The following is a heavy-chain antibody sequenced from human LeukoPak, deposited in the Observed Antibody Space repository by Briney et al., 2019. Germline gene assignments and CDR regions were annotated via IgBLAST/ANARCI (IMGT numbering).Heavy chain of an antibody. V-gene: IGHV5-51*01. CDR1: GYSFTSYW. CDR3: ARLWDYYDSSGSGYYMDV. D-gene: IGHD3-22*01. J-gene: IGHJ6*03. Sequence: GESLKIFCKGSGYSFTSYWIGWVRQMPGKGLEWMGIIYPGDSDTRYSPSFQGQVTISADKSISTAYLQWSSLKASDTAMYYCARLWDYYDSSGSGYYMDVWGKGTTVTVSS. CDR2: IYPGDSDT.